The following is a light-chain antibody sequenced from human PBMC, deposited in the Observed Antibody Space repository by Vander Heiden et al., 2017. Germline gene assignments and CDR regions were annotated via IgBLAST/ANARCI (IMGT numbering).Light chain of an antibody. CDR1: QSVSSSY. V-gene: IGKV3-20*01. J-gene: IGKJ1*01. Sequence: EIVLTQSPGTLSLSPGERATLSCRASQSVSSSYLAWLQQKPGQAPRPLIYGASSRATGIPYRFSGSGSGTDFTLTISRLEPEDFAMYYCQHYGTSRRTFGQGTKVEIK. CDR3: QHYGTSRRT. CDR2: GAS.